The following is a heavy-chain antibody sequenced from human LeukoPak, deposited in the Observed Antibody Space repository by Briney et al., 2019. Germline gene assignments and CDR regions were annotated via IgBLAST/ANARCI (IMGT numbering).Heavy chain of an antibody. D-gene: IGHD1-14*01. CDR2: INPYNDYT. CDR3: ARVFQTTTIRSACDI. CDR1: GYTFIKYV. Sequence: ASVKVSCKPSGYTFIKYVIIWVRQAPGQGLDWMAWINPYNDYTKYAEKFKGRVTMTTDTSTSTLYMELRSLTSDDTAVYYCARVFQTTTIRSACDIWGEGTMVTVFS. V-gene: IGHV1-18*01. J-gene: IGHJ3*02.